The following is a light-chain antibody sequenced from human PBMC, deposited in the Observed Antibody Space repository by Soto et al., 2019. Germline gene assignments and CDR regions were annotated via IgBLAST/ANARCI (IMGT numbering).Light chain of an antibody. J-gene: IGKJ5*01. CDR3: QQYGSSPIT. CDR2: DAS. CDR1: HSVTRY. V-gene: IGKV3-20*01. Sequence: DIVWTQSPGTLSSSPGESSTLSCRASHSVTRYVAWYQQKPGQAPRLLISDASGRATGIPDRFSGSGSETDFSLTINRLEPEDFAVYFCQQYGSSPITFGQGTRLEI.